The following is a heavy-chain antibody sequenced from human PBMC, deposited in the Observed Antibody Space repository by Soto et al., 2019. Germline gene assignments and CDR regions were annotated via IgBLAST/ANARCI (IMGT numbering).Heavy chain of an antibody. Sequence: QVHLVQSGAEVKKPGASVKVSCKASGYTFTSYGITWVRQAPGQGLEWMGWISAHNGNTDYAQKLQGRVIVTRDTSTRTAYMELRGLRSDAAAVYYCARGRYGDYWGQGALVTVSS. CDR3: ARGRYGDY. CDR1: GYTFTSYG. D-gene: IGHD1-1*01. V-gene: IGHV1-18*01. CDR2: ISAHNGNT. J-gene: IGHJ4*02.